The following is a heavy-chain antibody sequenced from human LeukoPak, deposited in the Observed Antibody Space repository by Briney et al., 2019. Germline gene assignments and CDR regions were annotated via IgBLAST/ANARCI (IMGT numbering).Heavy chain of an antibody. D-gene: IGHD1-26*01. V-gene: IGHV1-24*01. CDR1: GYTLTELS. J-gene: IGHJ4*02. Sequence: GASVKVSCKVSGYTLTELSMHWVRQAPGKGLEWMGGFDPEDGETIYAQKFQGRVTMTEDTSTDTAYMELSSLRSEDTAVYYCATLSQVGATVDYWGQGTLVTVCS. CDR2: FDPEDGET. CDR3: ATLSQVGATVDY.